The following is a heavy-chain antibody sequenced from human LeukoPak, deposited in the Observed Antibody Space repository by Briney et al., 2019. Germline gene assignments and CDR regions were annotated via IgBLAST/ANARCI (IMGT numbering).Heavy chain of an antibody. CDR1: GFTFRRHW. J-gene: IGHJ4*02. Sequence: GGSLRLSCEASGFTFRRHWMSWVRQAPGKGLEWVANIKQDGSESYYVDSVKGRFSIFRDNARDSLYLQMNSLRADDTAIYYCARDHLNDYGDSYFDFWGQGTLVTVSS. D-gene: IGHD4-17*01. CDR2: IKQDGSES. CDR3: ARDHLNDYGDSYFDF. V-gene: IGHV3-7*01.